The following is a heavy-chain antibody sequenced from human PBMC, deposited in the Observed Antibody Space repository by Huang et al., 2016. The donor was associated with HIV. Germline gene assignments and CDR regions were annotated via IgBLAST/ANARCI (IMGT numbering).Heavy chain of an antibody. CDR2: ISAHKGDT. CDR1: GYTFTSFG. CDR3: VVDDTSGYFSSDD. V-gene: IGHV1-18*04. D-gene: IGHD3-22*01. Sequence: QVHLVQSGPEVKKPGASVKVSCKASGYTFTSFGISWVRQSPGQGLEWMGSISAHKGDTNYAQKVRVRVTMTTDTSTRTAHMELRSLRSDDSAVYYCVVDDTSGYFSSDDWGQGTLVTVSS. J-gene: IGHJ4*02.